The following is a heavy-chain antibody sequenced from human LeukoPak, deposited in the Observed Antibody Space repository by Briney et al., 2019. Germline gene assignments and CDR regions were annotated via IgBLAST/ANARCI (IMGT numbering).Heavy chain of an antibody. CDR1: GYTFTGYY. V-gene: IGHV1-8*02. J-gene: IGHJ5*02. CDR3: ARGVPYSWFDP. CDR2: MNPNSGNT. D-gene: IGHD2-2*01. Sequence: ASVKVSCKASGYTFTGYYMHWVRQAPGQGLEWMGWMNPNSGNTGYAQKFQGRVTMTRNTSISTAYMELSSLRSEDTAVYYCARGVPYSWFDPWGQGTLVTVSS.